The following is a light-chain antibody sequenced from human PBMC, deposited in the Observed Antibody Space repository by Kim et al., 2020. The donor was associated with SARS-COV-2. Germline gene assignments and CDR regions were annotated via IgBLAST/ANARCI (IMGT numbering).Light chain of an antibody. V-gene: IGKV3-20*01. Sequence: EIVLTQSPAPLSLSPGERATLSCRASQSVGNNYLAWFQQNPGQAPRLLIYNAFSRDAGIPDRFSGSGSGTDFTLTISRLEPEDFAVYYCHQSATSPLTFGGGTKVDIK. CDR3: HQSATSPLT. J-gene: IGKJ4*01. CDR1: QSVGNNY. CDR2: NAF.